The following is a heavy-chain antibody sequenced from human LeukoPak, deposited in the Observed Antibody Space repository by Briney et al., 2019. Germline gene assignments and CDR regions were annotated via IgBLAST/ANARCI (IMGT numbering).Heavy chain of an antibody. Sequence: PGGSLRLSCAASGNTFSSIHWVRQAPGKGLEWVAVISFDGSNKYYADSVKGRFTISRDNSKNTLYLQMNSLRAEDTAVYYCAKSIVGATGDAFDIWGQGTMVTVSS. CDR1: GNTFSS. J-gene: IGHJ3*02. V-gene: IGHV3-30*18. CDR2: ISFDGSNK. D-gene: IGHD1-26*01. CDR3: AKSIVGATGDAFDI.